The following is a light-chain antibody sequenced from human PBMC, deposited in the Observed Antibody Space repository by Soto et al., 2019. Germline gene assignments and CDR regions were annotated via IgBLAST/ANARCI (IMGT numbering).Light chain of an antibody. J-gene: IGKJ4*01. V-gene: IGKV1D-16*01. Sequence: DIQMTQSPSSLSASVGDRVTITCRASQNISNWLIWYQERPGKAPKSLIFRASSLESGVPSGFSGSGSGTDFTLSIISLQPEDLATYYCQQYDTLPVTFGGGTKVEI. CDR2: RAS. CDR1: QNISNW. CDR3: QQYDTLPVT.